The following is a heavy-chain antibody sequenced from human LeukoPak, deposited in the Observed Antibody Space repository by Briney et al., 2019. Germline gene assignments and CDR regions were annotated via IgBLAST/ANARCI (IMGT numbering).Heavy chain of an antibody. CDR1: GGSISSGDYY. V-gene: IGHV4-30-4*01. Sequence: SETLSLTCTVSGGSISSGDYYWTWIRQPPGKGLEWIGYIHYSGSTYYNPSLKSRVTISVDTSKNQFSLKLSSVTAADTAVYYCARYGSGQPRRWFDPWGQGTLVTVSS. CDR2: IHYSGST. J-gene: IGHJ5*02. D-gene: IGHD3-10*01. CDR3: ARYGSGQPRRWFDP.